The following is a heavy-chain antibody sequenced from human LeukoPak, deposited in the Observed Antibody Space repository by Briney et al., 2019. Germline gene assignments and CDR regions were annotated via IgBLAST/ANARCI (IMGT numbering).Heavy chain of an antibody. Sequence: PGGSLRLSCTASGFTFTSDGMHWVRQAPGKGLEWVAVISYDGSNKFYADSVKGRFTISRDNSKNTLNLQMNSLRVEDTAVYYSARGGVGAVTVDYWGQGTLVTVSS. CDR3: ARGGVGAVTVDY. CDR1: GFTFTSDG. J-gene: IGHJ4*02. D-gene: IGHD1-26*01. CDR2: ISYDGSNK. V-gene: IGHV3-30*03.